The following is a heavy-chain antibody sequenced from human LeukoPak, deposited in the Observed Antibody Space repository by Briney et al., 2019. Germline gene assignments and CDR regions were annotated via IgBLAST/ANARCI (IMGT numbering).Heavy chain of an antibody. CDR3: ARVPRRWVNWFDP. Sequence: SETLSLTCTVSGGSISSSSYYWGWIRQPPGKGLEWIGSIHYSGSTNYNPSLKSRVTISVDTSKNQFSLKLSSVTAADTAVYYCARVPRRWVNWFDPWGQGTLVTVSS. D-gene: IGHD4-23*01. J-gene: IGHJ5*02. CDR2: IHYSGST. CDR1: GGSISSSSYY. V-gene: IGHV4-39*07.